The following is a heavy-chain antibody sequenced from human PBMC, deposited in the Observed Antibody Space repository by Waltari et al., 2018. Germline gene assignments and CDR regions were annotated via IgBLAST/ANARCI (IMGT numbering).Heavy chain of an antibody. CDR1: GFTFGDYY. Sequence: QVQLAESGGGLVKPGGSLRLSCAGSGFTFGDYYMGWIRQAPGKGLEWVSFISSSGATTYYADSVKDRFTISRDNSNNSVSLQVHSLRVEDTALYYCARPQRGYYGMDVWGQGTTVTVAS. CDR3: ARPQRGYYGMDV. J-gene: IGHJ6*02. CDR2: ISSSGATT. V-gene: IGHV3-11*01.